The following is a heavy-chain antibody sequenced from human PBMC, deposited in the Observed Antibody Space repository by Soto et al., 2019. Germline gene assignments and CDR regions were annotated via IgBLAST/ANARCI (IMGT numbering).Heavy chain of an antibody. D-gene: IGHD4-17*01. Sequence: SETLSLTCAVSGGSISSGGYSWSWIRQPPGKGLEWIGYIYHSGSTYYNPSLKSRVTISVDRSKNQFSLKLSSVTAADTAVYYCATMGTPVTGLYYFDYWGQGTLVTVSS. CDR1: GGSISSGGYS. V-gene: IGHV4-30-2*01. CDR3: ATMGTPVTGLYYFDY. CDR2: IYHSGST. J-gene: IGHJ4*02.